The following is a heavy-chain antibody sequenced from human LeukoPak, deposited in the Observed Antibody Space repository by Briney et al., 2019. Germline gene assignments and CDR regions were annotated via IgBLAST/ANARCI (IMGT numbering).Heavy chain of an antibody. V-gene: IGHV1-69*13. D-gene: IGHD2-2*01. CDR2: IIPIFGTA. CDR3: ATPDCRSTSCYVWDYYYGMDV. CDR1: GRTFSSYA. Sequence: ASVKVSCKASGRTFSSYAISWVRQAPGQGLEWMGGIIPIFGTANYAQKFQGRVTITADESTSTAYMELSSLRSEDTAVYYCATPDCRSTSCYVWDYYYGMDVWGQGTTVTVSS. J-gene: IGHJ6*02.